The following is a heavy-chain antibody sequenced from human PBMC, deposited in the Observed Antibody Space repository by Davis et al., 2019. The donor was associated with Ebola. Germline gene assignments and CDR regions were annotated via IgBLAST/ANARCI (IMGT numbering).Heavy chain of an antibody. CDR1: GFTFSTYS. CDR2: ISSSGSTI. D-gene: IGHD1-26*01. V-gene: IGHV3-48*04. J-gene: IGHJ4*02. Sequence: GESLKISCAASGFTFSTYSMNWVRQAPGKGLEWVSYISSSGSTIYYADSVKGRFTISRDNAKNSLYLQMNSLRAEDTAVYYCGSGSYRTFVDYWGQGTLVTVSS. CDR3: GSGSYRTFVDY.